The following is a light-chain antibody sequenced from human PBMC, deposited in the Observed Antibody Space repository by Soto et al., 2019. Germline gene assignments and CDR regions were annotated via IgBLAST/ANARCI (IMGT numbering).Light chain of an antibody. CDR1: QSVSSN. J-gene: IGKJ1*01. V-gene: IGKV3-15*01. CDR2: GAS. Sequence: EIVMTQSPATLSVSPGERATLSCRASQSVSSNLAWYQQKPGQAPRLLIYGASTRATGIPARFSGSGSGTEFTLTISSLQPEDFAVYYCQQYNKWPLWTFGQGTKVDIK. CDR3: QQYNKWPLWT.